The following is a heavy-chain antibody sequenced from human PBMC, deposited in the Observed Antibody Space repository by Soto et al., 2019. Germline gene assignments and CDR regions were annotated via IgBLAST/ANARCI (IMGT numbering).Heavy chain of an antibody. D-gene: IGHD3-16*01. CDR3: AKDHPIMGENYYHRMVD. J-gene: IGHJ6*02. CDR2: ISYDGSNK. V-gene: IGHV3-30*18. Sequence: PGGSLRLSCAASGFTFSSYGMHWVRQAPGKGLEWVAVISYDGSNKYYADSVKGRFTISRDNSKNTLYLQMNSLRAEDTAVYYCAKDHPIMGENYYHRMVDSGQAPPVTDSS. CDR1: GFTFSSYG.